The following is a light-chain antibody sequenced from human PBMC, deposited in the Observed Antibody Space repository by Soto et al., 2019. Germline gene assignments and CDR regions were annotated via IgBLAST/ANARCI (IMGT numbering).Light chain of an antibody. CDR1: SGHSSYA. Sequence: QPVLTQSPSASASLGASVKLTCTLSSGHSSYAIAWHQQQPEKGPRYLMKLNSVGSHNKGDGIPDRFSGSSSGAERYLTISSLQSEDEADYYCQTWGTGVQVFGGGTKLTVL. J-gene: IGLJ3*02. V-gene: IGLV4-69*01. CDR2: LNSVGSH. CDR3: QTWGTGVQV.